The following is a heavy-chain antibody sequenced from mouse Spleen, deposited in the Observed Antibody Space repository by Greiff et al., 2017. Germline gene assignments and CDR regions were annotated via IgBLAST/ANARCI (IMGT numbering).Heavy chain of an antibody. CDR2: INPNNGGT. V-gene: IGHV1-18*01. CDR1: GYTFTDYN. J-gene: IGHJ1*01. Sequence: EVQLQQSGPELVKPGASVKIPCKASGYTFTDYNMDWVKQSHVKSLEWIGDINPNNGGTIYNQKFKGKATLTVDKSSSTAYMELRSLTSEDTAVYYCTRGRYGYFDVWGAGTTVTVSS. CDR3: TRGRYGYFDV.